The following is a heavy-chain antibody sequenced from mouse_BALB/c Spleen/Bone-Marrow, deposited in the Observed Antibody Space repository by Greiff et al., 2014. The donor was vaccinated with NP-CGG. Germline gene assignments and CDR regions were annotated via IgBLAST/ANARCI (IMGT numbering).Heavy chain of an antibody. J-gene: IGHJ2*01. V-gene: IGHV1-4*02. CDR2: INPTGGYT. CDR3: AREATYYAYFDY. CDR1: GYTFTSNT. Sequence: VQLQQSAAELARPGASVKMSCKASGYTFTSNTIQWVKQRPGQGLEWIGYINPTGGYTDYNQKFKDKTTLTADKSSSTAYMQLSSLTSEDSAVYYCAREATYYAYFDYWGQGTILTVSP. D-gene: IGHD1-1*01.